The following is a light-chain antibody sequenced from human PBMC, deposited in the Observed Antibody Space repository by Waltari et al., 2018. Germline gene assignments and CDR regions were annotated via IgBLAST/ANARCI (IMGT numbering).Light chain of an antibody. CDR2: DVT. Sequence: QSALTQPASVSGSPGQSITISCTGASTDVGDYNYVSWYQQIPGKAPKVIIYDVTKRPSGVSNRFSGSKSGNSASLSISGLQAEDEAHYYCCSYAGRSTWVFGGGTKVTV. CDR3: CSYAGRSTWV. V-gene: IGLV2-14*03. J-gene: IGLJ3*02. CDR1: STDVGDYNY.